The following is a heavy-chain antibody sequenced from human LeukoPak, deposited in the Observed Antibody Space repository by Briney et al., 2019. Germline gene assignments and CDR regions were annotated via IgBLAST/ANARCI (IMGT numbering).Heavy chain of an antibody. D-gene: IGHD3-22*01. Sequence: SQSLSLTCPVSSGSISSGDYYWSRTHQPPGKGLAGIAYMDYSGSTYYNPSLKSRVTMSADTSKNQLSLKLSSVTAADTAVYYCARPYYYDSRIDPWGQGILVTVSS. V-gene: IGHV4-30-4*08. CDR2: MDYSGST. J-gene: IGHJ5*02. CDR1: SGSISSGDYY. CDR3: ARPYYYDSRIDP.